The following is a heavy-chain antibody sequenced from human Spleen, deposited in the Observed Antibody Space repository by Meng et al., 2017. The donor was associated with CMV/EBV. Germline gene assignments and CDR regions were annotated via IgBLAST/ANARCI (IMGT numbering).Heavy chain of an antibody. V-gene: IGHV4-61*05. CDR1: GGSISSSGYY. Sequence: SETLSLTCTVSGGSISSSGYYWGWIRQPPGKGLEWIGYIYNSGSTNYNPSLKSRVTISVDTSKNQFSLKLSSMTAADTAVYYCASSRKFLTGYYYYYGMDVWGQGTTVTVSS. CDR2: IYNSGST. D-gene: IGHD3-9*01. J-gene: IGHJ6*02. CDR3: ASSRKFLTGYYYYYGMDV.